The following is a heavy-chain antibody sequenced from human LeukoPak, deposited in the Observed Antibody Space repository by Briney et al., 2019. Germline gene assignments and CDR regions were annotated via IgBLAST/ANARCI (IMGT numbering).Heavy chain of an antibody. CDR2: ISTSSSYI. V-gene: IGHV3-21*01. Sequence: PGGSLRLSCAASGFTFSSYSMNWVRQAPGKGLEWVSSISTSSSYIYYADSVKGRFTISRDNAKKSLYLQMNSLRADDTAVYYCARLSGLHADVWGKGTTVTVSS. D-gene: IGHD5-12*01. CDR3: ARLSGLHADV. J-gene: IGHJ6*04. CDR1: GFTFSSYS.